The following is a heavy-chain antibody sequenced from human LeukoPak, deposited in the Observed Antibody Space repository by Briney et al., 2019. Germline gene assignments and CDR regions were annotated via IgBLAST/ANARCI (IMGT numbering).Heavy chain of an antibody. J-gene: IGHJ4*02. Sequence: PGRSLRLSCAASGVTFSSYGMHWVRQAPGKGLEWVAVISYDGSNKYYADSVKGRFTISRDNSKNTLYLQMNSLRAEDTAVYYCAKSNVRGTWTTPFDYWGQGTLVTVSS. CDR3: AKSNVRGTWTTPFDY. CDR2: ISYDGSNK. D-gene: IGHD3-10*02. CDR1: GVTFSSYG. V-gene: IGHV3-30*18.